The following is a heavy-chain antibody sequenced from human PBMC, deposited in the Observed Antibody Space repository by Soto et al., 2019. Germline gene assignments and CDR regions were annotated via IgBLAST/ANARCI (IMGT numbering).Heavy chain of an antibody. CDR1: GFSFHSYA. Sequence: EVQMLESGGGVVQPGGSLRLSCAASGFSFHSYAMNWVRQAPGKGLEWVSSINGGGTTYYADSVKARFTISRDNSRNTLYLQINRLRAEDTAVYYCAKDRSWQPASFDYWGQGTLVTVSS. J-gene: IGHJ4*02. V-gene: IGHV3-23*01. D-gene: IGHD5-12*01. CDR3: AKDRSWQPASFDY. CDR2: INGGGTT.